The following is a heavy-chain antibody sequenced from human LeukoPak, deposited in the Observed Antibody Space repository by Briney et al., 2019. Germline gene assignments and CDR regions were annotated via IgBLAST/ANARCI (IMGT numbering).Heavy chain of an antibody. CDR2: ISSSSSYI. J-gene: IGHJ3*02. CDR1: GFTFSSYS. V-gene: IGHV3-21*01. Sequence: GGSLRLSCAASGFTFSSYSMNWVRKAPGKGLEWVSSISSSSSYIYYADSVKGRFTISRDNAKNSLYLQMNSLRAEDTAVYYCARQLIAAAGDDAFDIWGQGTMVTVSS. CDR3: ARQLIAAAGDDAFDI. D-gene: IGHD6-13*01.